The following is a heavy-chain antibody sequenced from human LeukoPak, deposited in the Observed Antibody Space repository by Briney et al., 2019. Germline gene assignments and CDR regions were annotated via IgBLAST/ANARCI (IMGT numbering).Heavy chain of an antibody. CDR2: IRSKAYGGTT. V-gene: IGHV3-49*04. D-gene: IGHD1-7*01. Sequence: GGSLRLSCTASGFTFGDYAMSWVRQAPGKGLEWVGFIRSKAYGGTTEYAASVKGRFTISRDDSKSIAYLQMNSLKTEDTAVYYCAKGNYDVHKTDAFDIWGQGTMVTVSS. CDR3: AKGNYDVHKTDAFDI. J-gene: IGHJ3*02. CDR1: GFTFGDYA.